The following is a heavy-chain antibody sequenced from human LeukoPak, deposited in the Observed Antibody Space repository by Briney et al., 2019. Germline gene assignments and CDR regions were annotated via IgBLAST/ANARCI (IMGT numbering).Heavy chain of an antibody. CDR1: GFTFSNSW. J-gene: IGHJ4*02. V-gene: IGHV3-74*01. D-gene: IGHD6-19*01. CDR2: INADGSST. CDR3: ANNGGVAVAGSFDN. Sequence: PGGSLRLSCAASGFTFSNSWMHWVRQVPGKGLAWVSLINADGSSTSYADSVKGRFTISRDNSKNTLYLQMNYLRAEDTAVYYCANNGGVAVAGSFDNWGQGTLVTVSP.